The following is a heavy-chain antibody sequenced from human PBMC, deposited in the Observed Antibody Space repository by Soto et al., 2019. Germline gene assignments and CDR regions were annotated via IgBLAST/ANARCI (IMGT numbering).Heavy chain of an antibody. J-gene: IGHJ4*02. V-gene: IGHV4-39*01. Sequence: SETLSLTCTVSGGSITSGNYYWAWVRQSPGTGLEWIGSIYYSGTTYYHPSLKSRVTISFDTSKNQFSLKLNSVTAAATALYYCVSHVSHPIFSPWGPGTLDTVSA. D-gene: IGHD3-9*01. CDR2: IYYSGTT. CDR1: GGSITSGNYY. CDR3: VSHVSHPIFSP.